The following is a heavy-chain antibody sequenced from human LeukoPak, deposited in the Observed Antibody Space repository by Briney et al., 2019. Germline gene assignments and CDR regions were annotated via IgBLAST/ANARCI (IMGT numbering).Heavy chain of an antibody. Sequence: GGSLRLSCAASGSIFSDYAMNWVRQAPGKGLEWVSSITASSGNTFYADSVKGRFTISRENSKNTLYLQMNSLRPEGTAIYYCANRYCSGGSCYFDNWGQGTLVTVSS. CDR3: ANRYCSGGSCYFDN. CDR1: GSIFSDYA. CDR2: ITASSGNT. V-gene: IGHV3-23*01. D-gene: IGHD2-15*01. J-gene: IGHJ4*02.